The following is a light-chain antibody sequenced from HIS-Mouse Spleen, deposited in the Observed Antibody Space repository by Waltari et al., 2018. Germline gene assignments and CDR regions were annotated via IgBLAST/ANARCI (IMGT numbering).Light chain of an antibody. Sequence: QSALTQPASVSGSPGQSITISCTGTSSDVGSYNLVSWYQQHPGKAPKRMIYEGSKRPSGVSNRFSGSKSGKTASLTISGLQAEDEADYYCCSYAGSSTFVVFGGGTKLTVL. CDR3: CSYAGSSTFVV. CDR2: EGS. J-gene: IGLJ2*01. CDR1: SSDVGSYNL. V-gene: IGLV2-23*01.